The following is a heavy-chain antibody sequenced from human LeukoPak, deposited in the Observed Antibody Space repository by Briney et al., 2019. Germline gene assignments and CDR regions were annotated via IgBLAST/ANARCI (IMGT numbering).Heavy chain of an antibody. D-gene: IGHD1-20*01. CDR3: ARAITARYYMDV. CDR2: IYISGST. Sequence: TSQPLSLTCTVSGGSISSGSYYWSWIRQPAGKGLEWIGRIYISGSTNYNPSLKSRVIISVDTSKNQFSLKLSSVTAADTALYYCARAITARYYMDVWGKGTTVTVSS. V-gene: IGHV4-61*02. CDR1: GGSISSGSYY. J-gene: IGHJ6*03.